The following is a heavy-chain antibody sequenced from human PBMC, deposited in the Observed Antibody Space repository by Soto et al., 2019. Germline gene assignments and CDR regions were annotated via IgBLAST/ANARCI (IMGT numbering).Heavy chain of an antibody. CDR3: ARDLYDYVWGSYRPFDY. D-gene: IGHD3-16*02. V-gene: IGHV1-18*01. J-gene: IGHJ4*02. CDR2: ISAYNGNT. Sequence: QVQLVQSGAEVKKPGASVKVSCKASGYTFTSYGISWVRQVPGLGLEWMGCISAYNGNTNYAQKLQGRVTMTTDTSSSTAYMELRSLRSDDTAVYYCARDLYDYVWGSYRPFDYWGQGTLVTVSS. CDR1: GYTFTSYG.